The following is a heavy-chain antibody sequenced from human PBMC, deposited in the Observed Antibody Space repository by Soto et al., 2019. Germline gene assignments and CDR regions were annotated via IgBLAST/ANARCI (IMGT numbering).Heavy chain of an antibody. CDR1: GFTFSSYW. CDR3: ARDRVVPAAINYYYGMDV. CDR2: IKQEGRGK. J-gene: IGHJ6*02. V-gene: IGHV3-7*03. Sequence: EVQLVEAGGGLVQPGGSLRLSCAASGFTFSSYWMSWVRQAPGKWLEWVPKIKQEGRGKYYVDSVKGRFTISRDNAKNSVYRQMNLLRAEDTAVYYCARDRVVPAAINYYYGMDVWGQGTTVTVSS. D-gene: IGHD2-2*01.